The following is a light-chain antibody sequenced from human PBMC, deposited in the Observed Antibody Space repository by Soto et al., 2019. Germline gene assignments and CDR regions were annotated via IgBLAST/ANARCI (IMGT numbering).Light chain of an antibody. CDR3: QQYNNWPPST. CDR2: GAS. V-gene: IGKV3-15*01. CDR1: QSVRSN. J-gene: IGKJ5*01. Sequence: IVMTQSPATLSVSPGERVTLSCRASQSVRSNLAWYQQKPGQAPRLLIYGASARATGIPARFSGSGSGTEFTPTISSLQSEDFAVYYCQQYNNWPPSTFGQGTRLEI.